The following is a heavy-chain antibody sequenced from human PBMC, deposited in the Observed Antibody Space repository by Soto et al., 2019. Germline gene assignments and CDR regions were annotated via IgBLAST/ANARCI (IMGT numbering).Heavy chain of an antibody. D-gene: IGHD4-17*01. CDR3: ARHHGDFGLYYYYGMDV. CDR1: GYTFTSYG. J-gene: IGHJ6*02. CDR2: ISAYNGNT. V-gene: IGHV1-18*01. Sequence: QVQLVQSGAEVKKPGASVKVSCKASGYTFTSYGISWVRQAPGQGLEWMGWISAYNGNTNYAQHLPGRVTMTTDSSTSTAYMELRSLRSDDTAGYYCARHHGDFGLYYYYGMDVWGQGTTVTVSS.